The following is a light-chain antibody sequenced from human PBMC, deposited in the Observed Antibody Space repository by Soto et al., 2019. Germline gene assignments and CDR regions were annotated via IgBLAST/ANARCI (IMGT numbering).Light chain of an antibody. Sequence: QSVLTQPPSVSGAPGQRVTISCTGSSSNIGAGYDVHWYQQLPGTAPKLLIYGNSNRPSGVPDRFSGSKSGTSASLAITGLQAEDEADYYCCSYASHNSYVFGTGTQLTVL. J-gene: IGLJ1*01. V-gene: IGLV1-40*01. CDR3: CSYASHNSYV. CDR2: GNS. CDR1: SSNIGAGYD.